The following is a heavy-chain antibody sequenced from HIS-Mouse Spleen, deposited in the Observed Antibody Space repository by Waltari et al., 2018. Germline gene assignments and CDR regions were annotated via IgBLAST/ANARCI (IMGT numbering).Heavy chain of an antibody. Sequence: QVQLVQSGAAVKKPGASVKVSCKASGYTFTSYDINWVRQATGQGLEWMGWMNPNRGNTGYAQKFQGRVTMTRNTSISTAYMELSSLRSEDTAVYYCARGHDYSNYFDYWGQGTLVTVSS. CDR1: GYTFTSYD. CDR3: ARGHDYSNYFDY. V-gene: IGHV1-8*02. D-gene: IGHD4-4*01. CDR2: MNPNRGNT. J-gene: IGHJ4*02.